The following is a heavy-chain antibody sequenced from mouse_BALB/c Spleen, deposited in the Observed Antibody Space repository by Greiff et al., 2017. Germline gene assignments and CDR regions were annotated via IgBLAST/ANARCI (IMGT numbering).Heavy chain of an antibody. CDR3: ARSGIYYDYGAWFAY. V-gene: IGHV5-17*02. Sequence: EVQLVESGGGLVQPGGSRKLSCAASGFTFSSFGMHWVRQAPEKGLEWVAYISSGSSTIYYADTVKGRFTISRDNPKNTLFLQMTSLRSEDTAMYYCARSGIYYDYGAWFAYWGQGTLVTVSA. CDR2: ISSGSSTI. J-gene: IGHJ3*01. D-gene: IGHD2-4*01. CDR1: GFTFSSFG.